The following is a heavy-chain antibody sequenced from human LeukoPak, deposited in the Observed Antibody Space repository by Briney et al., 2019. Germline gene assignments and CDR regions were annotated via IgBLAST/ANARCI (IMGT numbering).Heavy chain of an antibody. D-gene: IGHD3-3*01. CDR3: ARGGGTVFGVIND. CDR2: INSNSGGA. Sequence: APLKVSCKTSGYTFTDYYIHWVRQAPGQGLEWMGWINSNSGGANFAQKFQGRVTMTRDTSISTVYMEVSRLTSDDTAVYYCARGGGTVFGVINDWGQGTLVTVSS. V-gene: IGHV1-2*02. CDR1: GYTFTDYY. J-gene: IGHJ4*02.